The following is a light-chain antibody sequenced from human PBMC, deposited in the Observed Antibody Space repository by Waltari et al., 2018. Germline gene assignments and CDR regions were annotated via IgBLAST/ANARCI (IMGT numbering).Light chain of an antibody. CDR1: SSDVGNYKR. CDR3: SSYAGSSKGV. CDR2: AVS. Sequence: QSALTQPASVSGSPGQSITISCTGTSSDVGNYKRVSWYQQHPGKAPKLMIYAVSKLPSGVSDRFSGSKSGYMASLTISGLQPEDEAEYFCSSYAGSSKGVFGGGTKVTVL. V-gene: IGLV2-23*02. J-gene: IGLJ2*01.